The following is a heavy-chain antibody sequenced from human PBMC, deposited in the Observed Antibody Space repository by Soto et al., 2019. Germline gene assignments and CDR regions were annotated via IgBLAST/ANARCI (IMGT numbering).Heavy chain of an antibody. CDR1: VFTFSSYA. D-gene: IGHD3-3*01. V-gene: IGHV3-23*01. Sequence: WSLRLSCAASVFTFSSYAMSWVRQAPGKGLEWVSAISGSGGSTNYADSVKGRFTISRDNSKNTLYLQMNSLRAEDTAVYYCAKDWYFGSTIFGLMFDYWGQGTLVTVSS. J-gene: IGHJ4*02. CDR3: AKDWYFGSTIFGLMFDY. CDR2: ISGSGGST.